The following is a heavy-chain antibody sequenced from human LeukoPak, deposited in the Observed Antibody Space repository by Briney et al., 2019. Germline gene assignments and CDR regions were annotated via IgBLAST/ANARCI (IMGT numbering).Heavy chain of an antibody. J-gene: IGHJ4*02. Sequence: PSETLSLTCTVQGGSLSGAYWTWIRQPPGKGLEWIGEINHTGSTNYNPSFKSRVTMSADTPKNQFSLNLTSVTAADTALYYYARGPVRLARPYDFWGQGTLVTVSS. CDR1: GGSLSGAY. CDR2: INHTGST. D-gene: IGHD3-9*01. V-gene: IGHV4-34*01. CDR3: ARGPVRLARPYDF.